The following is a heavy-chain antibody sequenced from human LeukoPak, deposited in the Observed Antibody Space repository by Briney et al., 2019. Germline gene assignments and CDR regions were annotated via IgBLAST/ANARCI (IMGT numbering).Heavy chain of an antibody. CDR3: ARDLIVGATRRYYYYGMDV. Sequence: GGSLRLSCAASGFTFSSYWMHWVRQAPGKGLVWVSRINSDGSSTSYADSVKGRFTISRDNARNTLYLQMNSLRAEDTAGYYCARDLIVGATRRYYYYGMDVWGQGTTVTVSS. CDR2: INSDGSST. D-gene: IGHD1-26*01. CDR1: GFTFSSYW. J-gene: IGHJ6*02. V-gene: IGHV3-74*01.